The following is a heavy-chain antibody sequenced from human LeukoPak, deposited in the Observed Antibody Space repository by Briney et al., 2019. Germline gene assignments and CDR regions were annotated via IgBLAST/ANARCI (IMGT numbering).Heavy chain of an antibody. CDR3: ARDGKQAAAGYYYMDV. D-gene: IGHD6-13*01. Sequence: SETLSLTCTVSGGSISSYYWSWIRQPPGKGLEWIGRIYTSGSTNYNPSLKSRVTMSVDTSKNQFSLKLSSVTAADTAVYYCARDGKQAAAGYYYMDVWGKGTTVTISS. V-gene: IGHV4-4*07. CDR2: IYTSGST. J-gene: IGHJ6*03. CDR1: GGSISSYY.